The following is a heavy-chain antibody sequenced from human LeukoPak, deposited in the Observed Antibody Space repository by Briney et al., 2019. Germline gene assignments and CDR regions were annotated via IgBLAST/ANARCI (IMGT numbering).Heavy chain of an antibody. CDR1: GGSISSYY. CDR3: ARGHDYGARGWFDP. V-gene: IGHV4-59*12. J-gene: IGHJ5*02. Sequence: SETLSLTCTVSGGSISSYYWSWIRQPPGKGLEWIGYIYYSGSTNYNPSLKSRVTISVDTSKNQFSLKLSSVTAADTAVYYCARGHDYGARGWFDPWGQGTLVTVSS. D-gene: IGHD4-17*01. CDR2: IYYSGST.